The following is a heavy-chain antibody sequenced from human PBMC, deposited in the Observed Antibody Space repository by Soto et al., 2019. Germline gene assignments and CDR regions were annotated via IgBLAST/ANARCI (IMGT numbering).Heavy chain of an antibody. CDR2: ISGRGTNT. Sequence: GGSLRLSCSASGSLSTTTPLSWVRQAPGKGLEWVSTISGRGTNTYYADSVKGRFIISRDNLKNTVNLQMNGLGVEDTAIYYCATAFRYIDNWGQGTPVTVSS. J-gene: IGHJ4*02. V-gene: IGHV3-23*01. CDR3: ATAFRYIDN. CDR1: GSLSTTTP.